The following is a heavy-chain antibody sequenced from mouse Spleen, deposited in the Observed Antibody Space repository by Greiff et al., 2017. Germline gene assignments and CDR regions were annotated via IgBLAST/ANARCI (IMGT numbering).Heavy chain of an antibody. J-gene: IGHJ2*01. CDR3: TRNYGDY. Sequence: EVQLQQSGPELVKPGASVKISCKASGYSFTDQNMNWVKQNNGKSLEWIGIINPYYGSARYNQKFKDKATLTVDLSSSTAYMQLNSLTSEDSAVYYCTRNYGDYWGQGTTLTVSS. V-gene: IGHV1-39*01. D-gene: IGHD1-1*02. CDR1: GYSFTDQN. CDR2: INPYYGSA.